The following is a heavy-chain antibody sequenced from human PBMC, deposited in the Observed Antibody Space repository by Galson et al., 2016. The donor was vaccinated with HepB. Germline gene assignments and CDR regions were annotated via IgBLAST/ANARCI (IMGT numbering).Heavy chain of an antibody. J-gene: IGHJ6*02. CDR1: GFAFSSYG. Sequence: SLRLSCAASGFAFSSYGMHWVRQAPGKGLEWVTVVWYDGNKKYYADSVKGRFTISRDNSKNTLYPQMTSLRAEDTAVYSCVRDRGAAAPRGMDVWGQGTTVIVSS. CDR2: VWYDGNKK. CDR3: VRDRGAAAPRGMDV. V-gene: IGHV3-33*01. D-gene: IGHD6-13*01.